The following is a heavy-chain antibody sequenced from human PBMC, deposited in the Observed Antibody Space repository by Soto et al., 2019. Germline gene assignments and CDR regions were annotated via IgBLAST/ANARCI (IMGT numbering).Heavy chain of an antibody. CDR1: GGSISSYY. Sequence: SETLSLTCTVSGGSISSYYWSWIRQPPGKGLEWIGYMYYSGSTNYNPSLKSRVTISVDTSKNQFSLKLSSVTAADTAVYYCGGKNYDISGYFDYWGQGTLVTVSS. J-gene: IGHJ4*02. CDR3: GGKNYDISGYFDY. V-gene: IGHV4-59*01. D-gene: IGHD3-22*01. CDR2: MYYSGST.